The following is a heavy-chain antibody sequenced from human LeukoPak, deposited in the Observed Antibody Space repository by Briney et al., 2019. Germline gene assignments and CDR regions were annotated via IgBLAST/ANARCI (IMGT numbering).Heavy chain of an antibody. Sequence: GKSLRLSCVVSDFSFNRYLMHWVRQAPGKGLEWVTSISDDGTNKYYSDSVRGRFTISRDNSKSTLYLQMDSLRIEDTSMYYCVRGLWTAMGAGAYWGQGTLVAVSS. CDR3: VRGLWTAMGAGAY. CDR2: ISDDGTNK. J-gene: IGHJ4*02. V-gene: IGHV3-30-3*01. CDR1: DFSFNRYL. D-gene: IGHD5-18*01.